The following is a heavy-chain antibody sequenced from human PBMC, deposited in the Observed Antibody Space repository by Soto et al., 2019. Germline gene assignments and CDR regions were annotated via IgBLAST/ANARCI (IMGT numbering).Heavy chain of an antibody. Sequence: EVQLVESGGGLVQPGGSLRLSCAASGFTFSSYWMHWVRQAPGKGLVWVSRITSDGSSTSYADSVKGRFTISRDNAKNTVYLEMNSLRGEGTAVYYCARDINFDDSSGYRPGVVDDAFDIWGQGTMVTVSS. CDR3: ARDINFDDSSGYRPGVVDDAFDI. V-gene: IGHV3-74*01. D-gene: IGHD3-22*01. CDR1: GFTFSSYW. J-gene: IGHJ3*02. CDR2: ITSDGSST.